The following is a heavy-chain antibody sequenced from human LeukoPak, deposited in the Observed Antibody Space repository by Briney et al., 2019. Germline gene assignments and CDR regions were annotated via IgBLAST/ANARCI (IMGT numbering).Heavy chain of an antibody. D-gene: IGHD3-10*01. CDR1: GFTFSSYE. J-gene: IGHJ4*02. V-gene: IGHV3-48*03. CDR2: ISSSGSTI. CDR3: ARDRYYGSGSYPYVDY. Sequence: LPGGSLRLSCAASGFTFSSYEMNWVRQAPGKGLEWVSYISSSGSTIYYADSVKGRLTISRDNAKNSLYLQMNSLRAEDTAVYYCARDRYYGSGSYPYVDYWGQGTLVTVSS.